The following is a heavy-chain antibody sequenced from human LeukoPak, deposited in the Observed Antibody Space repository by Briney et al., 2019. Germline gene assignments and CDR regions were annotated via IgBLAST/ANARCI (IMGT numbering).Heavy chain of an antibody. D-gene: IGHD3-22*01. V-gene: IGHV3-7*01. CDR2: IKQDGNDK. CDR1: GFTFSSYW. Sequence: PGGSLRLSCAASGFTFSSYWMTWVRQAPGKGLEWVANIKQDGNDKYYVDSVKGRFTISRDNAKNSLYLQMNSLRAEDTAVYYCARENNFYQSTRYYYLDYWGQGALVTVSS. CDR3: ARENNFYQSTRYYYLDY. J-gene: IGHJ4*02.